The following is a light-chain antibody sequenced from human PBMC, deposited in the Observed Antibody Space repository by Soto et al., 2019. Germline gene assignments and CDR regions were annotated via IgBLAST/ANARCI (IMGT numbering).Light chain of an antibody. CDR1: QSVSSN. J-gene: IGKJ2*01. Sequence: EIVMTQSPATLSVSPGERATLSCRASQSVSSNLARYQQKPGQAPRLLIYGASTRATGIPARFCGSGSGTEFTLTISSLQSEDFEVYYGQQYNNWPPYSTFGQGTKLEIK. CDR2: GAS. V-gene: IGKV3-15*01. CDR3: QQYNNWPPYST.